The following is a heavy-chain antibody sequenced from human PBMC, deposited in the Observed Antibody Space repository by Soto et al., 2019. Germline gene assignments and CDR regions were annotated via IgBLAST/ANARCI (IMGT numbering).Heavy chain of an antibody. CDR3: AKHGEGVASFDH. D-gene: IGHD3-3*01. V-gene: IGHV3-74*01. CDR2: INSDGSNA. Sequence: EVRLVAAGGGGVQPGGSLRLSCAASGFAFSTELMHWVRQAPGKGLVWVSRINSDGSNAAYADSVQGRFTISRDNAKNTVYLHMNSLRGEDTAVYYCAKHGEGVASFDHWGQGTLVTVSA. J-gene: IGHJ4*02. CDR1: GFAFSTEL.